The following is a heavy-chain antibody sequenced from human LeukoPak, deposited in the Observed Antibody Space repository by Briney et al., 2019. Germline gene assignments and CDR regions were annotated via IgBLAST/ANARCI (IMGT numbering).Heavy chain of an antibody. CDR1: GFTFSSYA. CDR2: ISYDGSNK. CDR3: ARYATAPHDY. D-gene: IGHD5-18*01. J-gene: IGHJ4*02. V-gene: IGHV3-30-3*01. Sequence: PGGSLRLSCAASGFTFSSYAMHWVRQAPGKGLEWVAVISYDGSNKYYADSVKGRFTISRDNAKNSLYLQMNSLRAEDTAVYYCARYATAPHDYWGQGTLVTVSS.